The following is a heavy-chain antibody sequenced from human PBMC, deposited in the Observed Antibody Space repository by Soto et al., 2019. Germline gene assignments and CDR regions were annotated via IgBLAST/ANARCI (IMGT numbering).Heavy chain of an antibody. D-gene: IGHD2-15*01. CDR2: INPSGGST. CDR1: GYTFTSDY. V-gene: IGHV1-46*01. CDR3: AVPRECSGGSCYAYFDY. J-gene: IGHJ4*02. Sequence: ASVKVSCKASGYTFTSDYMHWVPQAPGQGLEWMGIINPSGGSTSYAQKFQGRVTMTRDTSTSTVYMELSSLRSEDTVVYYCAVPRECSGGSCYAYFDYWGQGTLVTVSS.